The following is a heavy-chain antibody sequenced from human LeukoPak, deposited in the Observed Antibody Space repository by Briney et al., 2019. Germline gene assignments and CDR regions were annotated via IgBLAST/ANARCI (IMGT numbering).Heavy chain of an antibody. V-gene: IGHV4-39*07. CDR3: ARVSGYDWESSYDY. CDR1: GASISSTTYY. Sequence: SETLSLTCTVSGASISSTTYYWGWIRQPPRKGLEWIASIYYSGSTYYNPSLKSRVTISVDTSKNQFSLKLSSVTAADTAVYYCARVSGYDWESSYDYWGQGTLVTVSS. D-gene: IGHD5-12*01. J-gene: IGHJ4*02. CDR2: IYYSGST.